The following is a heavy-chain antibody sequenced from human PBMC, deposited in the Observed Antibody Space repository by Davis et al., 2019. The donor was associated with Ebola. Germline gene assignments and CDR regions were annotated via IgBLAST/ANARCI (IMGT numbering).Heavy chain of an antibody. CDR2: IWYDGSNK. CDR1: GFTVSSNY. CDR3: ARVNRHGDPDY. D-gene: IGHD4-17*01. J-gene: IGHJ4*02. Sequence: GGSLRLSCAASGFTVSSNYMSWVRQAPGKGLEWVAVIWYDGSNKYYADSVKGRFTISRDNSKNTLYLQMNSLRAEDTAVYYCARVNRHGDPDYWGQGTLVTVSS. V-gene: IGHV3-33*08.